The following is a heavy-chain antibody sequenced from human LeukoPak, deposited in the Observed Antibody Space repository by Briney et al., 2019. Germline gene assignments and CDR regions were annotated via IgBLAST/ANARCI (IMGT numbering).Heavy chain of an antibody. D-gene: IGHD5-12*01. J-gene: IGHJ4*02. Sequence: GGSLRLSCAASGFSFSSFAMSWVRQAPGKGLEWVSVISGLGDSTNYAESVKGRFTISRDNSKNTVYLLMNSLRGEDTAVYYCAKGPAKYSGYDYFEYWGQGTRVTVSS. CDR3: AKGPAKYSGYDYFEY. CDR2: ISGLGDST. CDR1: GFSFSSFA. V-gene: IGHV3-23*01.